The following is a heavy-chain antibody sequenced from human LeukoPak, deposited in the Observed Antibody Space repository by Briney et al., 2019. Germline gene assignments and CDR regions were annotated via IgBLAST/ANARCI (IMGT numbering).Heavy chain of an antibody. CDR2: IRYDGSKK. J-gene: IGHJ4*02. V-gene: IGHV3-30*02. Sequence: GGSLRLSCAASGFTFSSYGMHWVRQAPGKGLEWVSFIRYDGSKKYYAESVKGRFTISRDNSKNTLYLQMNSLRPEETAVYYCAKEGIGSPLDYWGQGSLVTVSS. CDR3: AKEGIGSPLDY. CDR1: GFTFSSYG. D-gene: IGHD3-10*01.